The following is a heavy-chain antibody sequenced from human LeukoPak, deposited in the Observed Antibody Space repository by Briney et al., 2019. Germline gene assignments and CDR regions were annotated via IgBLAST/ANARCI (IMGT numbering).Heavy chain of an antibody. CDR1: GYTFTSYG. D-gene: IGHD3-22*01. CDR2: ISAYNGNT. V-gene: IGHV1-18*01. J-gene: IGHJ4*02. Sequence: ASVKVSCKASGYTFTSYGISWVRQAPGQGLEWMGWISAYNGNTNYAQKLQGRVTMTTDTSTSTAYMELRSLRSDDTAVYYCARDRPYYYDSSGQKGYSDYWGQGTLVTVSS. CDR3: ARDRPYYYDSSGQKGYSDY.